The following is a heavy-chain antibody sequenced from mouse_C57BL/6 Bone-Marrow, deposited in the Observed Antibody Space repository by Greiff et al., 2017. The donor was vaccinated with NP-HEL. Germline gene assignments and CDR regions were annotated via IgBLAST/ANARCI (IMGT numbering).Heavy chain of an antibody. CDR1: GFTFSSYA. CDR3: ARDGNYVRMDY. J-gene: IGHJ4*01. D-gene: IGHD2-1*01. CDR2: ISDGGSYT. Sequence: EVMLVESGGGLVKPGGSLKLSCAASGFTFSSYAMSWVRQTPEKRLEWVATISDGGSYTYYPDNVKGRFTISRDNAKNNLYLQMSHLKSEDTAMYYCARDGNYVRMDYWGQGTSVTVSS. V-gene: IGHV5-4*01.